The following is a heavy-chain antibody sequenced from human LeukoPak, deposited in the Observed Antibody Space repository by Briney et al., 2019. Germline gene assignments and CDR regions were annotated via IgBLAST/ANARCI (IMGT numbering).Heavy chain of an antibody. V-gene: IGHV6-1*01. J-gene: IGHJ3*02. CDR1: GDSVSTNSAA. CDR3: VRGAAWGDAFDI. Sequence: SQTLSLTCAISGDSVSTNSAAWDWIRQSPSIGLEWLGRTYYRSKWYNDYAVSVKSRIAITPDTSKNHFSLQLNSVTPEDTAVYYCVRGAAWGDAFDIWGQGTMVTVSS. CDR2: TYYRSKWYN. D-gene: IGHD3-16*01.